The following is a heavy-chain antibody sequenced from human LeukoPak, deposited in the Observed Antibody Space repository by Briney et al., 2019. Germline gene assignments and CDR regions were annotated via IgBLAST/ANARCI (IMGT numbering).Heavy chain of an antibody. D-gene: IGHD3-22*01. Sequence: TSETLSLTCTVSGCSISSYYWSWIRQPPGKGLEWIGYIYYSGSTNYNPSLKSRVTISVDTSKNQFSLKLSSVTAADTAVYYCARGRRYYDSSGYGYWGPGTLVTVSS. J-gene: IGHJ4*02. CDR1: GCSISSYY. CDR3: ARGRRYYDSSGYGY. V-gene: IGHV4-59*01. CDR2: IYYSGST.